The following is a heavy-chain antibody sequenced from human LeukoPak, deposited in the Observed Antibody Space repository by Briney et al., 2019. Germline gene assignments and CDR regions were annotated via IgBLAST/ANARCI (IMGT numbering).Heavy chain of an antibody. V-gene: IGHV1-2*02. D-gene: IGHD6-13*01. CDR3: AVGIAAAGMHFQH. CDR2: INPNSGGT. Sequence: GASVKVSCKASGYTFTGYYMHWVRQAPGQGLEWMGWINPNSGGTNYAQKFQGRVTMTRDTSISTAYMELSRLRSDDTAVYYCAVGIAAAGMHFQHWGQGTLVTVSS. CDR1: GYTFTGYY. J-gene: IGHJ1*01.